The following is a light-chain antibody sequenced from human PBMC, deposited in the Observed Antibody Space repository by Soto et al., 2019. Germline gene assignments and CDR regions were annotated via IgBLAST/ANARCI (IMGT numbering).Light chain of an antibody. Sequence: EIVLTQSPGTLSLSPGERATLSCRASQSISSNYLAWYQQKPGQAPRLVIYGASSRATGIPDRFSGSGSGTDFTLTIRSLQPEDFATYYCIQDYDYPRTFGQGTKVDIK. V-gene: IGKV3-20*01. CDR3: IQDYDYPRT. CDR1: QSISSNY. CDR2: GAS. J-gene: IGKJ1*01.